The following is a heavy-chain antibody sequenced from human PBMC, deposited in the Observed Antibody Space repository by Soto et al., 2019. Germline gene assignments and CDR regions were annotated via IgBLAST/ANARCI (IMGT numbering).Heavy chain of an antibody. J-gene: IGHJ4*02. CDR3: ARDRGLGSDTSGYYVVGLVY. CDR2: INPNGGST. D-gene: IGHD6-19*01. CDR1: GYTFTSHY. V-gene: IGHV1-46*01. Sequence: ASVKVSCKASGYTFTSHYIHWVRQAPGQGLEWMGIINPNGGSTSYAQKFQGRVTMTSDTSTSTVYMDLSNLKSDDTAVYYCARDRGLGSDTSGYYVVGLVYWGQGTLVSVSS.